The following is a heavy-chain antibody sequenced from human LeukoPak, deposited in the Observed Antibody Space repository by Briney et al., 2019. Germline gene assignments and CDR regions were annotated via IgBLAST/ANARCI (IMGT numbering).Heavy chain of an antibody. CDR1: GFIFSNYR. J-gene: IGHJ4*03. Sequence: GGSERLSCAASGFIFSNYRMNWVRQAPGKGLEWVSLISSTGRDKFYADSVKGRFTTSRDNPKNSLYLQMNSLRAEDTALYYCARDRYGAATTPDCWGHRILVSVS. D-gene: IGHD4-17*01. CDR2: ISSTGRDK. V-gene: IGHV3-21*01. CDR3: ARDRYGAATTPDC.